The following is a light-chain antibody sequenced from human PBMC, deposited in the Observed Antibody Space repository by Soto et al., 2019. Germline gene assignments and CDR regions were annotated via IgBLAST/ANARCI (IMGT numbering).Light chain of an antibody. CDR2: EVS. V-gene: IGLV2-14*01. J-gene: IGLJ1*01. Sequence: QPASVSGSPGQSITISCTGTSSDVGGFNYVSWYQQHPGKAPKLMIYEVSDRPSGVSNRFSGSKSGNTASLTISGLQAADEADYYCSSYTSNGTPYVFGTGTKVTVL. CDR3: SSYTSNGTPYV. CDR1: SSDVGGFNY.